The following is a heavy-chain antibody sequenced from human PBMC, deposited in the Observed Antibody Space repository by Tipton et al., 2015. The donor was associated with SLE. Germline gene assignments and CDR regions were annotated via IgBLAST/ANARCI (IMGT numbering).Heavy chain of an antibody. D-gene: IGHD4-11*01. CDR1: GWSLSDYY. J-gene: IGHJ4*02. CDR3: ARQRLQPGGDYFDY. Sequence: TLSLTCAVYGWSLSDYYWTWIRQPPGKGLEWIGSIYYRGGTHYNPSLKSRVTVSVDTSNNQFSLKLSSVTAADTAVYYCARQRLQPGGDYFDYWGQGTLVTVSS. V-gene: IGHV4-34*01. CDR2: IYYRGGT.